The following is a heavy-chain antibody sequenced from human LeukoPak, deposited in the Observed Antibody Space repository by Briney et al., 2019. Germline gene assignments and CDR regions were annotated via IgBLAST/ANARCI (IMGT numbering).Heavy chain of an antibody. J-gene: IGHJ2*01. CDR1: GYTFTSYG. D-gene: IGHD3-10*01. CDR3: ARDSNPHWDAMVRVRNWYFDL. CDR2: ISAYNGNT. Sequence: ASVKVSCKASGYTFTSYGISWVRQAPGQGLEWMGWISAYNGNTNYAQKLQGRVTMTTDTSTSTAYMELRSLRSDDTAVYYCARDSNPHWDAMVRVRNWYFDLWGRGTLVTVSS. V-gene: IGHV1-18*01.